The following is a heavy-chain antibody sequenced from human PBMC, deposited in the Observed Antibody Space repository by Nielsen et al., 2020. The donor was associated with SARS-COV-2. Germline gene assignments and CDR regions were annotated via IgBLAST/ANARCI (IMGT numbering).Heavy chain of an antibody. CDR2: ISGSGGST. V-gene: IGHV3-23*01. J-gene: IGHJ5*02. D-gene: IGHD5-18*01. CDR3: ARDMGGYSYGPGFDP. CDR1: GFTFSSYA. Sequence: GESLKISCAASGFTFSSYAMSWVRQAPGKGLEWVSAISGSGGSTYYADSVKGRFTISRDNAKNSLYLQMNSLRDEDTAVYYCARDMGGYSYGPGFDPWGQGTLVTVSS.